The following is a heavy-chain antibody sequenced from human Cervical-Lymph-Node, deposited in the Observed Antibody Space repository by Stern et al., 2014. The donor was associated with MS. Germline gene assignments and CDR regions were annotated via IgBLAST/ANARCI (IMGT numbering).Heavy chain of an antibody. CDR3: ARWYYYDSSGYSDY. J-gene: IGHJ4*02. Sequence: QVTLRESGPTLVKPTQTLTLTCTFSGFSLSTSGVGVGWIRQPPGKALEWLALIYWDDDKRYSPSLKSRLTITKDTSKNQVVLTMTNMDPVDTATYYCARWYYYDSSGYSDYWGQGTLVTVSS. CDR2: IYWDDDK. CDR1: GFSLSTSGVG. D-gene: IGHD3-22*01. V-gene: IGHV2-5*02.